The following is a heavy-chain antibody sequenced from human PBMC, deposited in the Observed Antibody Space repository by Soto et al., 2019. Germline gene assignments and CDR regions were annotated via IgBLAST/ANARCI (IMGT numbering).Heavy chain of an antibody. CDR2: ISWNSGNI. CDR1: GFTFDDYA. J-gene: IGHJ6*03. V-gene: IGHV3-9*01. D-gene: IGHD2-2*02. Sequence: PGESLRLSCSASGFTFDDYAMHWVRQPPGKGLEWVSGISWNSGNIGYADSVKGRFTISRDNAKNSLYLQMKSLRAEDTALYYCTKSSSYTYNYYMDVRGKRTTVTVAS. CDR3: TKSSSYTYNYYMDV.